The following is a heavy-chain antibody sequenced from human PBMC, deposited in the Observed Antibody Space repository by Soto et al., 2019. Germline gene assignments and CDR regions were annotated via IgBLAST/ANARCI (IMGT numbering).Heavy chain of an antibody. D-gene: IGHD5-12*01. Sequence: QITLKESGPTLVKPTQTLTLTCTFSGFSLTTSGEGVGWIRQPPGKALEWLALIYWDDDKYYGPSLKSRLTITKGTSEHQVVLTMTNMDPVDAGTYYCAHRGGFEFDYWGRGTLVTVSS. CDR1: GFSLTTSGEG. CDR2: IYWDDDK. J-gene: IGHJ4*02. V-gene: IGHV2-5*05. CDR3: AHRGGFEFDY.